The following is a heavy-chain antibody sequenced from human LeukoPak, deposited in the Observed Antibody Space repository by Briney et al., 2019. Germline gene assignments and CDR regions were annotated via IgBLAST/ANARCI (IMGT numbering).Heavy chain of an antibody. CDR1: GYTFTNFG. CDR2: ISGGNGNT. Sequence: ASVKVSCKASGYTFTNFGIGWVRQAAGQGLEWMGWISGGNGNTDYPQTLQDRFTMTTDTSTNTAYMELRNLRSDDTAVYYCARDLPLGSMGGSAFDLWGQGTLVIVSS. J-gene: IGHJ4*02. D-gene: IGHD2-15*01. CDR3: ARDLPLGSMGGSAFDL. V-gene: IGHV1-18*01.